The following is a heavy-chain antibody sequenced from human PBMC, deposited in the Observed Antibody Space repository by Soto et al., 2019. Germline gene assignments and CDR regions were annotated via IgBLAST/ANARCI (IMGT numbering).Heavy chain of an antibody. CDR2: IWYDGSNK. CDR3: ARDGKMRWNYGTDWDYYYYGMDV. CDR1: GFTFSSYG. V-gene: IGHV3-33*01. Sequence: QVQLVESGGGVVQPGRSLRLSCAASGFTFSSYGMHWVRQAPGKGLEWVAVIWYDGSNKYYADSVKGRFTISRDNSKNTLYLQMNSLRAEDTAVYYCARDGKMRWNYGTDWDYYYYGMDVWGQGTTVTVSS. J-gene: IGHJ6*02. D-gene: IGHD1-7*01.